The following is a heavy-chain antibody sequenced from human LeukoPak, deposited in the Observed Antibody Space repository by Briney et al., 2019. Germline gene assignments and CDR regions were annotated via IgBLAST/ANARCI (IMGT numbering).Heavy chain of an antibody. CDR2: IHTSGST. CDR1: GGSISNYH. CDR3: ARRDISSGWSFDY. V-gene: IGHV4-4*07. Sequence: SETLSLSCTVSGGSISNYHWSWIRQPAGKGLEWIGQIHTSGSTNYNPPLKSRVTMSIDTPENQLSLTIRSVTAADTAVYYCARRDISSGWSFDYWGQGTLVTVSS. D-gene: IGHD6-19*01. J-gene: IGHJ4*02.